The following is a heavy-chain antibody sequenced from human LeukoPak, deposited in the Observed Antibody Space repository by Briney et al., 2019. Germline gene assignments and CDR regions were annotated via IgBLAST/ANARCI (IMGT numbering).Heavy chain of an antibody. Sequence: GGSLRLSCAASGFTFSSYGMHWVRQAPGKGLEWVAVIWYDGSNKYYADSVKGRFTISRDNPKNTLYLQMNSLRAEDTAVYYCAKDQGHCSGGSCYSMDYWGQGTLVTVSS. V-gene: IGHV3-33*06. CDR3: AKDQGHCSGGSCYSMDY. J-gene: IGHJ4*02. D-gene: IGHD2-15*01. CDR1: GFTFSSYG. CDR2: IWYDGSNK.